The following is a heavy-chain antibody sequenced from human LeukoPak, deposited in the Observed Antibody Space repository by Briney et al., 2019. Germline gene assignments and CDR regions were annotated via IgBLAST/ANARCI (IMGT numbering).Heavy chain of an antibody. Sequence: PGGSLRLSCAASGFPFSSYAMSWVRQPPGKGLEGISTISDNFRITDDADSVKGRFTISRDNSKNTLYLQMNTLRAEDTAVYYCAKRHGDYLDYWGQGTLVTVSP. CDR3: AKRHGDYLDY. V-gene: IGHV3-23*01. CDR1: GFPFSSYA. D-gene: IGHD4-17*01. J-gene: IGHJ4*02. CDR2: ISDNFRIT.